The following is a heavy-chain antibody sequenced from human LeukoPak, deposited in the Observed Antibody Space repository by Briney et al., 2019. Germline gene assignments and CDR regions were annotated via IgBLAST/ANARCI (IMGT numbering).Heavy chain of an antibody. V-gene: IGHV3-23*01. J-gene: IGHJ6*02. Sequence: GRSLRLSCAASGFTFSDYSMSWVRQAPGKGVEWVAAVGHNAAGTYYADSVKGRFTISRDNSRNTMYLQMNSLTAEDTAVYYCAKACLVATTPGRGMDVWGQGTTVAVSS. CDR1: GFTFSDYS. D-gene: IGHD5-24*01. CDR2: VGHNAAGT. CDR3: AKACLVATTPGRGMDV.